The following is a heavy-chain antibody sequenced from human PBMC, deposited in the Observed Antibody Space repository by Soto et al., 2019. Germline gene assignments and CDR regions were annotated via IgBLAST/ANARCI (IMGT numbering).Heavy chain of an antibody. D-gene: IGHD2-8*01. J-gene: IGHJ4*02. CDR3: ARYNSYAIDY. Sequence: SETLSLTCTVSGTSISSYYWSWIRQPPGKGLEWIANIHYSGTTNYNPSLASRVTLSVDTSKNQFSLKMTSVTAADRAMYFCARYNSYAIDYWGRGTLVSVSS. CDR2: IHYSGTT. V-gene: IGHV4-59*01. CDR1: GTSISSYY.